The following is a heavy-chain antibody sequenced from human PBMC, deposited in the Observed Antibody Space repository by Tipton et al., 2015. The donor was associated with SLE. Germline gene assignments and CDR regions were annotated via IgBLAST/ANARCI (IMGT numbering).Heavy chain of an antibody. Sequence: TPSLTCTVSGASISRSSDYWVWIRQSPGKGLEWIGSISSTGTTFYNPTLSTGVLISVDTSDNQFSLRLLSVTPADTAVYFCARGFFHDYWSAEQGRKSFYFDNWGQGALVTVSS. D-gene: IGHD3-3*01. V-gene: IGHV4-39*07. J-gene: IGHJ4*02. CDR3: ARGFFHDYWSAEQGRKSFYFDN. CDR2: ISSTGTT. CDR1: GASISRSSDY.